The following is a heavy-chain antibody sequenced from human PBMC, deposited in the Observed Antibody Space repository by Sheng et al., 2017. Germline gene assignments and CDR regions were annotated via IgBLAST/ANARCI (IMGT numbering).Heavy chain of an antibody. CDR1: GFTFSSYS. V-gene: IGHV3-48*01. Sequence: EVQLVESGGGLVQPGGSLRLSCAASGFTFSSYSMNWVRQAPGKGLEWVSYISSSSSTIYYADSVKGRFTISRDNAKNSLYLQMNSLRAEDTAVYYCALVGQLWSGGVDYWGQGTLVTVSS. CDR2: ISSSSSTI. J-gene: IGHJ4*02. CDR3: ALVGQLWSGGVDY. D-gene: IGHD5-18*01.